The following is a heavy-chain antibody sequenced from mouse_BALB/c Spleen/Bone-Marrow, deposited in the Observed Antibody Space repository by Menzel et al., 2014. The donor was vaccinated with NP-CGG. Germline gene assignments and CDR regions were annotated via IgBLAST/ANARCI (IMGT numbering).Heavy chain of an antibody. CDR3: ARQTYYDYDGYFDY. CDR2: ISSGGSYA. J-gene: IGHJ2*01. CDR1: GFTFSSYG. D-gene: IGHD2-4*01. Sequence: EVKVEESGGDLVKPGGSLKLSCAASGFTFSSYGMSWVRQTPDKRLEWVATISSGGSYAYYPDSVKGRFTISRDNAKNTLYLQMSSLKSEDTAMYNCARQTYYDYDGYFDYWGQGTTLTVSS. V-gene: IGHV5-6*02.